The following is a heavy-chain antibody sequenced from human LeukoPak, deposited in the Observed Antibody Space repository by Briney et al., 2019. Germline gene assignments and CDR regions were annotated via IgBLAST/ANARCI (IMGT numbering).Heavy chain of an antibody. J-gene: IGHJ4*02. Sequence: GGSLRLSCAASGFTFSSYAMSWVRQAPGKGLEWGAAISGSGGSTYYADSVKGRFTISRDNYKNTLYLQMNSLRAEDTAVYYCAKQPNVLLWFGELSYFDYWGQGTLVTVSS. V-gene: IGHV3-23*01. CDR3: AKQPNVLLWFGELSYFDY. CDR2: ISGSGGST. D-gene: IGHD3-10*01. CDR1: GFTFSSYA.